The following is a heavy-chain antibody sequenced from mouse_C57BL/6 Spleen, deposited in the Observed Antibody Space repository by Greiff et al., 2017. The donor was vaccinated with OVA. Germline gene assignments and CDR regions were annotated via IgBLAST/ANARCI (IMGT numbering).Heavy chain of an antibody. Sequence: VQLQQSGPELVKPGASVKISCKASGYAFTSYWMNWVKQRPGQGLEWIGRIYPGDGDTNYNGKFKGKATLTAEKSSSTAYMQLSSLTSEDSAVYFCANYYCMGYWGQGTSVTVSS. CDR3: ANYYCMGY. CDR1: GYAFTSYW. J-gene: IGHJ4*01. V-gene: IGHV1-82*01. D-gene: IGHD1-1*01. CDR2: IYPGDGDT.